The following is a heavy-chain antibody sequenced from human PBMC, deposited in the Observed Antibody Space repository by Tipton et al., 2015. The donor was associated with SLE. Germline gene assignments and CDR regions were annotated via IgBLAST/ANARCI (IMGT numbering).Heavy chain of an antibody. D-gene: IGHD5-24*01. CDR3: ARMRGGYNAHH. CDR1: CGSISSYY. J-gene: IGHJ5*02. V-gene: IGHV4-4*07. CDR2: IYTSGST. Sequence: LRLSCTVSCGSISSYYWSWIRQPAGKGLEWIGRIYTSGSTNYNPSLKSRVTMSVDTSKNQFSLKVKSVTTADTAVYYCARMRGGYNAHHWGQGILVTVSS.